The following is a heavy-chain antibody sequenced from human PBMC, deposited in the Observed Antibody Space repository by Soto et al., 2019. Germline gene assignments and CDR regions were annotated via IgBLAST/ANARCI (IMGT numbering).Heavy chain of an antibody. J-gene: IGHJ4*02. CDR2: ISSSRSYT. CDR3: AKDSPSDYDFGTGPTFDH. V-gene: IGHV3-11*06. D-gene: IGHD3-3*01. CDR1: GFTFSDYY. Sequence: LGGSLRLSCAASGFTFSDYYMSWIRQAPGKGLEWVSYISSSRSYTNYADSVKGRFTICRDNAKNSLYLQMNSLRADDTAVYYCAKDSPSDYDFGTGPTFDHWGQGTLVTVSS.